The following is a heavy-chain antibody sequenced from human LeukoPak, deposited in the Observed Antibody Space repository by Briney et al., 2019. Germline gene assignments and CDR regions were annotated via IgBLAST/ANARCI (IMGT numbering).Heavy chain of an antibody. CDR2: INHSGST. J-gene: IGHJ6*02. Sequence: PSETLSLTCAVYGGSFSGYYWSWIRQPPGKGLEWIGEINHSGSTNYNPSLKSRVTISVDTSKNQFSLKLSSVTAADTAVYYCARGPPPHYGMDVWGQGTTVTVSS. CDR1: GGSFSGYY. CDR3: ARGPPPHYGMDV. V-gene: IGHV4-34*01.